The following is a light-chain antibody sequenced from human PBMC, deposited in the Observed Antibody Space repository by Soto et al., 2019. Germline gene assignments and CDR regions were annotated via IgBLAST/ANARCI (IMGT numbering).Light chain of an antibody. Sequence: QSVLSQPASVSGTPGQRVTISCSGSSSNVGSNAVNWYQQLPGTAPKLLIYTFAQRPSGVPDRFSGSKSGTSASLAISGLQSEDEADYYCASWDVSLNAWVFGGGTKLTVL. J-gene: IGLJ3*02. CDR3: ASWDVSLNAWV. V-gene: IGLV1-44*01. CDR1: SSNVGSNA. CDR2: TFA.